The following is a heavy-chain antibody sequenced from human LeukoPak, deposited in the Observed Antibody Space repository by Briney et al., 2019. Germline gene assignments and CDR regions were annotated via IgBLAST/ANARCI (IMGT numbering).Heavy chain of an antibody. V-gene: IGHV1-69*04. Sequence: SVKVSCKASGGTFSSYAISWVRQAPGQGLEWMGRIIPILGIANYAQKFQGRVTITVDKSTSTAYMELSSLRSEDTAVYYCARDQRGYSYGLDDYWGQGTLVTVSS. CDR2: IIPILGIA. CDR3: ARDQRGYSYGLDDY. J-gene: IGHJ4*02. D-gene: IGHD5-18*01. CDR1: GGTFSSYA.